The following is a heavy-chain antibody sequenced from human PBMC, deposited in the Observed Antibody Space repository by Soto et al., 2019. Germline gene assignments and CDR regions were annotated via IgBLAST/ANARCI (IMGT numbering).Heavy chain of an antibody. V-gene: IGHV3-23*01. CDR2: ISGSGGST. D-gene: IGHD2-2*01. J-gene: IGHJ4*02. CDR3: AKVRGRHSSTSSYGFDY. Sequence: EVQLLESGGGLVQPGGSLRLSCAASGVTFSSYAMSWVRQAPGKVLEWVSAISGSGGSTYYAESVKGQFTISRDNSNYTLYLQMSSLRAEDTAVYYCAKVRGRHSSTSSYGFDYWGQGPLVSVSS. CDR1: GVTFSSYA.